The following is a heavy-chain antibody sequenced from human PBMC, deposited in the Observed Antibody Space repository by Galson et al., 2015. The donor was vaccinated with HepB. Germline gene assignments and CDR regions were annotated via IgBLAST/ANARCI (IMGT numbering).Heavy chain of an antibody. V-gene: IGHV3-23*01. J-gene: IGHJ4*02. CDR1: GFTFSSYA. Sequence: SLRLSCAASGFTFSSYAMSWVRQAPGKGLEWVSAISGSGGSTYYADSVKGRFTISRDNSKNTLYLQMNSLRAEDTAVYYCAKGGRIQLRYFDYWGQGTLVTVSS. D-gene: IGHD5-18*01. CDR2: ISGSGGST. CDR3: AKGGRIQLRYFDY.